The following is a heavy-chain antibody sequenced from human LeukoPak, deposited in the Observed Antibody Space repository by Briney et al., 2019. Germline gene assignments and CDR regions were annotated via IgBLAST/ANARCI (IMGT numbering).Heavy chain of an antibody. V-gene: IGHV3-23*01. CDR3: ANPELLSAIWDY. Sequence: GGSLRLSCAASGFTFSSYAMSWVRQAPGKGLGWVSAISGSGGSTYYADSVKGRFTISRDNSKNTLYLQMNSLRAEDTAVYYCANPELLSAIWDYWGQGTLVTVSS. D-gene: IGHD1-26*01. J-gene: IGHJ4*02. CDR1: GFTFSSYA. CDR2: ISGSGGST.